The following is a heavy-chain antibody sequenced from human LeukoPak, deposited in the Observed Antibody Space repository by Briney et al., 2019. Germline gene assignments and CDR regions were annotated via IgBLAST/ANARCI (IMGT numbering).Heavy chain of an antibody. CDR2: IYYSGST. D-gene: IGHD6-13*01. Sequence: SETLSLTCTVSGGSISSSSYYWGWIRQPPGKGLEWIGSIYYSGSTYYNPSLKSRVTISVDTSKNQFSLKLSSVTAADTAVYYCARRKVGASSSWYTPPIGPLDYWGQGTLVTVSS. V-gene: IGHV4-39*01. CDR3: ARRKVGASSSWYTPPIGPLDY. CDR1: GGSISSSSYY. J-gene: IGHJ4*02.